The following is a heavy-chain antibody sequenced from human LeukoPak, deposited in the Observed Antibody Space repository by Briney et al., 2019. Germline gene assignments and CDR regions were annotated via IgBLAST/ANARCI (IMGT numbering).Heavy chain of an antibody. Sequence: PGGSLRLSCAASGFTFSNYAMSWVRQAPGKGLEGVSAISGGGVSTYYAASVKGRFTISRDNSKNTLYLQMNSLRAEDTAFYYCARNDVPLKFDYWGQGTLVTVSS. J-gene: IGHJ4*02. D-gene: IGHD2-2*01. CDR2: ISGGGVST. CDR3: ARNDVPLKFDY. V-gene: IGHV3-23*01. CDR1: GFTFSNYA.